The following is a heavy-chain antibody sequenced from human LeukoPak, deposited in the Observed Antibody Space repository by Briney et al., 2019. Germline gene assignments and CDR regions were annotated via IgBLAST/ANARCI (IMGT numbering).Heavy chain of an antibody. CDR3: GRGAQPYNYYDSSAYYLALDY. CDR1: GGSISTYY. J-gene: IGHJ4*02. V-gene: IGHV4-4*07. CDR2: IYTSGST. D-gene: IGHD3-22*01. Sequence: PSETLSLTCTVSGGSISTYYWSWIRQPAGKGLEWIGRIYTSGSTNYNPSLKSRVTMSVDTSKNQFSLMLSSVTAADAAVYYCGRGAQPYNYYDSSAYYLALDYWGQGTLVTASS.